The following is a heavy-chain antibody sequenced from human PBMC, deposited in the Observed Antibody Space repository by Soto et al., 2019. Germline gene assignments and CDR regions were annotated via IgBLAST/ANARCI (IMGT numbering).Heavy chain of an antibody. Sequence: PGESLKISCQASGCSFTTYWISWVRQMPGKGLECMGRIDPTDSYTDYGPSFEGHVTMSVDRSINTAFLEWSSLKASDSAMYYCARLTLAQDSSGYHIFDYWGQGTLVTVSS. CDR2: IDPTDSYT. J-gene: IGHJ4*02. CDR1: GCSFTTYW. V-gene: IGHV5-10-1*01. CDR3: ARLTLAQDSSGYHIFDY. D-gene: IGHD3-22*01.